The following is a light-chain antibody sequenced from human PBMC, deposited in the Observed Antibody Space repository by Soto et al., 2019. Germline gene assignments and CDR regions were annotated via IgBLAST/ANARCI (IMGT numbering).Light chain of an antibody. CDR1: SSDVGGYHS. V-gene: IGLV2-11*01. CDR2: DVS. CDR3: CSYAGSYTYV. Sequence: QSVLTQPRSVSLSPGQSVTISCTGTSSDVGGYHSVSWYQQYPDRAPKFIIYDVSKRPSGVPDRFSGSKSGNTASLTISGLQAEDEADYYCCSYAGSYTYVFGTGTKVTVL. J-gene: IGLJ1*01.